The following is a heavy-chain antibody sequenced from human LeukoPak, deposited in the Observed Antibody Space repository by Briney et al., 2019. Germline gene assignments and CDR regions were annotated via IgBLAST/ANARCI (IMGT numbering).Heavy chain of an antibody. CDR3: ARAMAGDYGMDV. CDR2: IKSDGSDT. Sequence: GGSLRLSCGGSGFTFSGYWMHWVRQGPGKGLVWVSRIKSDGSDTSYADSVKGRFTISRDNAKNTLYLQLSSLRADDTAVYYCARAMAGDYGMDVWGQGTTATVSS. J-gene: IGHJ6*02. V-gene: IGHV3-74*01. D-gene: IGHD6-19*01. CDR1: GFTFSGYW.